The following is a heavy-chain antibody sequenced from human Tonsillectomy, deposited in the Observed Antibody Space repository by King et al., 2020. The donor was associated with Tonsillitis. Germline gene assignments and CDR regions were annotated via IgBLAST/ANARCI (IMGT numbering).Heavy chain of an antibody. D-gene: IGHD2-2*01. Sequence: QLVQSGAEVKKPGASVKVSCKASGYTFTGYYMNWVRQAPGQGLEWMGWINPNSGGTNYAQKFQGRVTMTRDTSISTAYMELSRLRSDDTAVYYCARQGRSSTPRGSYYYYYGMDVWGQGTTVTVSS. CDR2: INPNSGGT. CDR1: GYTFTGYY. J-gene: IGHJ6*02. CDR3: ARQGRSSTPRGSYYYYYGMDV. V-gene: IGHV1-2*02.